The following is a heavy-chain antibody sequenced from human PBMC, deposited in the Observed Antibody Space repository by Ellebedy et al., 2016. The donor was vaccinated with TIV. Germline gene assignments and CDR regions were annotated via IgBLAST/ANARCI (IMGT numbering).Heavy chain of an antibody. J-gene: IGHJ5*02. CDR3: ARGHTTGRGWFDP. CDR2: ASHSGKT. D-gene: IGHD1-1*01. V-gene: IGHV4-39*07. Sequence: SETLSLTXAVSGASMTRSDYYWGWIRQAPGKGLEWVGSASHSGKTYYNPALRSRAIIFVDTSKKQFSLKLTSVTAADTAVYYCARGHTTGRGWFDPWGQGTLVTVSS. CDR1: GASMTRSDYY.